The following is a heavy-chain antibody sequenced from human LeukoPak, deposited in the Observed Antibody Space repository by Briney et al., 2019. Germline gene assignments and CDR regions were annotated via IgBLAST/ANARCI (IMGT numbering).Heavy chain of an antibody. V-gene: IGHV4-30-4*01. CDR3: ARQFYASPPGLDN. D-gene: IGHD5/OR15-5a*01. Sequence: SETLSLTCTVSGGSISISDYYWNWIRQPPGKGLEWVGFIYYTGTTYNSPSLKSRATISLDTSKNQFSLKMSSVTAADTAVYYCARQFYASPPGLDNWGQGILVTVSS. CDR1: GGSISISDYY. CDR2: IYYTGTT. J-gene: IGHJ4*02.